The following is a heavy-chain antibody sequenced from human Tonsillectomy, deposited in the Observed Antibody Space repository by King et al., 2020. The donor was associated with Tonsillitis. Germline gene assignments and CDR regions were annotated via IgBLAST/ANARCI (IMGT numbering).Heavy chain of an antibody. D-gene: IGHD3/OR15-3a*01. J-gene: IGHJ4*02. CDR2: ISWNSDNI. CDR1: GFTFDDYV. V-gene: IGHV3-9*01. Sequence: VQLVESGGGLVQPGRSLRLSCAASGFTFDDYVMHWVRQAPGKGLEWVSGISWNSDNIDYADSVKGRFTISRDNAKNSLYLQMNSLRVEDTALYCCAKGGRDSFYFDYWGQGTLVAVSS. CDR3: AKGGRDSFYFDY.